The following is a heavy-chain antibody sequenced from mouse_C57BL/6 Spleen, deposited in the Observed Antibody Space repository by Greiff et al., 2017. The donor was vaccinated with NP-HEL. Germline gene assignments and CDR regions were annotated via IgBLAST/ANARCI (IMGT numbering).Heavy chain of an antibody. CDR1: GFTFSSYA. Sequence: EVKLEESGGGLVKPGGSLKLSCAASGFTFSSYAMSWVRQTPEKRLEWVATISDGGSYTYYPDNVKGRFTISRDNAKNNLYLQMSHLKSEDTAMYYCARDKNFDVWGTGTTVTVSS. CDR2: ISDGGSYT. CDR3: ARDKNFDV. V-gene: IGHV5-4*01. J-gene: IGHJ1*03.